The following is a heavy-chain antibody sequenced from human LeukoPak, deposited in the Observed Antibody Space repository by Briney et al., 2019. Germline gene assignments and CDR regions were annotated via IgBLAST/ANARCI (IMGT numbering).Heavy chain of an antibody. Sequence: SETLSLTCGVYGGSFSGYYWTWIRQPPGKGLEWIASIHYSGNTFYNPSLKSRVTISLDTSENQFSLKLSSVTAADTAIYYCARHATEDIVVVPAAPLGTSGSDYWGQGTLVTVSS. CDR3: ARHATEDIVVVPAAPLGTSGSDY. CDR2: IHYSGNT. CDR1: GGSFSGYY. V-gene: IGHV4-34*01. J-gene: IGHJ4*02. D-gene: IGHD2-2*01.